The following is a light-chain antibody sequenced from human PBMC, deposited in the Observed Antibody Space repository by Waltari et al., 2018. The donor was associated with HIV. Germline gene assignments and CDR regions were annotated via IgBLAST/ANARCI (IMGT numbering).Light chain of an antibody. J-gene: IGKJ3*01. V-gene: IGKV1-39*01. CDR2: AAS. CDR3: QQSYSGLT. Sequence: DIQMTQSPSSLSASLGDRVIINCRASQTISTYINWYQHKPGRAPNLLIYAASSLQSGIPSRFSGSGSGTDFTLTINNLQAEDFATDYCQQSYSGLTFGPGTKVDV. CDR1: QTISTY.